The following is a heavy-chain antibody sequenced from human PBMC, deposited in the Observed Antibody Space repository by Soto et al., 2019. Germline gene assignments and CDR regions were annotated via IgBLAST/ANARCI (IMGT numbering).Heavy chain of an antibody. D-gene: IGHD3-10*01. Sequence: ASVKVSCKASGYTFTSYDINSVRQATGQGHERMGWMNPNSGNTGYAQKFQGRVTMTRNTSISTAYMELSSLRSEDTAVYYCARADVLLWFGELLYEGSFDYWGQGTLVTVSS. CDR3: ARADVLLWFGELLYEGSFDY. CDR1: GYTFTSYD. CDR2: MNPNSGNT. V-gene: IGHV1-8*01. J-gene: IGHJ4*02.